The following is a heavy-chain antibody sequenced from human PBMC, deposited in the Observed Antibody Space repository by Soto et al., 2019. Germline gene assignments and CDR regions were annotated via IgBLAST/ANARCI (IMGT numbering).Heavy chain of an antibody. CDR2: IGTDGDT. CDR1: GFTFSRYD. V-gene: IGHV3-13*01. J-gene: IGHJ6*02. Sequence: DVQLVESGGGLVQPGGSLRLSCAASGFTFSRYDLHWVRQTPGKGLEWVSSIGTDGDTYYLGSVKGRFTISREDDKNSVYLQMNNLRPGDTAVYYCARAYYDGSGYPLGGMDVWGQGTMVTVSS. CDR3: ARAYYDGSGYPLGGMDV. D-gene: IGHD3-22*01.